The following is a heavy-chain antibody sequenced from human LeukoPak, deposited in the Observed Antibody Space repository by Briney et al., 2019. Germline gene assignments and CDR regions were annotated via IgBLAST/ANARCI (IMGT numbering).Heavy chain of an antibody. CDR3: ARDNIVVVVAATPHNWSDP. D-gene: IGHD2-15*01. Sequence: GGSLRLSCAASGFTFSSYAMHWVRQAPGKGLEWVAVISYDGSNKYYADSVKGRFTISRDNSKNTLYLQMNSLRAEDTAVYYCARDNIVVVVAATPHNWSDPWGQGTLVTVSS. V-gene: IGHV3-30-3*01. CDR2: ISYDGSNK. J-gene: IGHJ5*02. CDR1: GFTFSSYA.